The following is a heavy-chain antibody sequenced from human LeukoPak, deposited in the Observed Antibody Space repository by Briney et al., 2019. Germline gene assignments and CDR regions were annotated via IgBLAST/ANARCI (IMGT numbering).Heavy chain of an antibody. D-gene: IGHD3-3*01. CDR2: ISSSGSTI. V-gene: IGHV3-48*03. Sequence: GSLRLSCAASGFTFSSYEMNWVRQAPGKGLEWVSYISSSGSTIYYADSVKGRFTISRDNAKNSLYLQMNSLRAEDMAVCYCARWLRFLEWPRKYNWFDPWGQGTLVTVSS. CDR1: GFTFSSYE. CDR3: ARWLRFLEWPRKYNWFDP. J-gene: IGHJ5*02.